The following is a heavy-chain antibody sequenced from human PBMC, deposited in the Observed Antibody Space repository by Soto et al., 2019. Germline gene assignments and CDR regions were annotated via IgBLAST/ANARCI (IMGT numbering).Heavy chain of an antibody. V-gene: IGHV3-53*01. J-gene: IGHJ4*02. CDR1: GFTVSTNY. CDR2: IYSSGIA. D-gene: IGHD1-1*01. CDR3: ARDSGYNWNS. Sequence: PGGSLRLSCAASGFTVSTNYMSWVRQAPGKGLEWVSIIYSSGIAYYADSVKGRFTISRDNSKNTLYLQMNSLRAEGTAVYYCARDSGYNWNSWGQGTLVTVSS.